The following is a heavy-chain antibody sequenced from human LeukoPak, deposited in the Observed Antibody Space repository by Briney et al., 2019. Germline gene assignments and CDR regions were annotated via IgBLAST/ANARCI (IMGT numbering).Heavy chain of an antibody. V-gene: IGHV1-2*02. CDR3: ARVCSSTSCYGTFDY. Sequence: ASVKASCKASGYTFTGYYMHWVRQAPGQGLEWIGWINPNSGGTNYAQKFQGRVTMTRDTSISTAYMEPSRLRSDDTAVYYCARVCSSTSCYGTFDYWGQGTLVTVAS. D-gene: IGHD2-2*01. CDR2: INPNSGGT. CDR1: GYTFTGYY. J-gene: IGHJ4*02.